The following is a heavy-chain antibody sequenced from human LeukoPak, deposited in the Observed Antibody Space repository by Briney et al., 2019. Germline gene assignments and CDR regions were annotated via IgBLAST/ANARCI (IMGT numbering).Heavy chain of an antibody. J-gene: IGHJ6*02. CDR3: ARGNGALGPLPPAMPPYYYYPMDV. CDR1: GFTFSTYA. CDR2: ISYDGSNK. Sequence: GGSLRLSCAASGFTFSTYAMHWVRQAPGKGLEWVAVISYDGSNKYYADSVKGRFTISRDNSKNTLYLQMNSLRSEDTAVYYCARGNGALGPLPPAMPPYYYYPMDVWGQGTTVTVSS. D-gene: IGHD2-2*01. V-gene: IGHV3-30*04.